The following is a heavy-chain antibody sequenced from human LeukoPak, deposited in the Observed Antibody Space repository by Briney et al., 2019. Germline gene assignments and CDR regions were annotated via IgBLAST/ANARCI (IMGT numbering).Heavy chain of an antibody. D-gene: IGHD1-26*01. CDR1: GYTFTGYY. CDR2: INPNSGGT. CDR3: ATGGLVGAAY. J-gene: IGHJ4*02. V-gene: IGHV1-2*02. Sequence: ASVKVSCKASGYTFTGYYMHWVRQAPGQGLEWMGWINPNSGGTNYAQKFQGRVTMTRDTSISTAYMELSSLGSEDTAVYYCATGGLVGAAYWGQGTLVTVSS.